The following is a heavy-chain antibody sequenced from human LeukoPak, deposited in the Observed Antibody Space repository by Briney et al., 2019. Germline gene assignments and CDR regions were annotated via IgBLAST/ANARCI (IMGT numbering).Heavy chain of an antibody. Sequence: PGGSLRLSCAGSGFTFSSYAMSWVRQAPGKGLGWVSAISGSGGSTYYADSVKGRFTISRDNSKNTLYLQMNSLRAEDTAVYYCARDPITMIVVVIPDAFDIWGQGTMVTVSS. J-gene: IGHJ3*02. CDR2: ISGSGGST. CDR1: GFTFSSYA. D-gene: IGHD3-22*01. CDR3: ARDPITMIVVVIPDAFDI. V-gene: IGHV3-23*01.